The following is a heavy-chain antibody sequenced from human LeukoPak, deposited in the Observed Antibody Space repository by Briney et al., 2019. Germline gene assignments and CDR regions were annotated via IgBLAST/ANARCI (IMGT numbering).Heavy chain of an antibody. CDR2: ISYDGSNK. V-gene: IGHV3-30*18. CDR3: AEAGLTDAFDI. J-gene: IGHJ3*02. CDR1: GFTFSSYG. Sequence: GGSLRLSCAASGFTFSSYGMHWIRQAPGKGLEWVAVISYDGSNKYYADSVKGRFTISRDNAKNSLYLQMNSLRAEDTAVYYCAEAGLTDAFDIWGQGTMVTVSS.